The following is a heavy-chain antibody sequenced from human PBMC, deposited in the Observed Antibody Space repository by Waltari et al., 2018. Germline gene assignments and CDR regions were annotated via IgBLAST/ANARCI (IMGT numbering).Heavy chain of an antibody. CDR3: ARGGRIAAAGTLRHNWFDP. CDR2: INPNRGGT. D-gene: IGHD6-13*01. Sequence: QVQLVQSGAEVKKPGASVKVSCKASGYTFTGYYMHWVRQAPGQGLEWMGRINPNRGGTNYAQKFQGRVTMTRDTSISTAYMELSRLRSDDTAVYYCARGGRIAAAGTLRHNWFDPWGQGTLVTVSS. CDR1: GYTFTGYY. J-gene: IGHJ5*02. V-gene: IGHV1-2*06.